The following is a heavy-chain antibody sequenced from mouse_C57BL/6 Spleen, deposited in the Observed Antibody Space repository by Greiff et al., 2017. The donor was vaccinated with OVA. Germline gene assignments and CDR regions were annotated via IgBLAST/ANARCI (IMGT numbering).Heavy chain of an antibody. J-gene: IGHJ4*01. CDR3: ARGYSYAMDY. Sequence: EVKLMESGGGLVKPGGSLKLSCAASGFTFSDYGMHWVRQAPEQGLEWVAYISSGSSTIYYADTVKGRFTISRDNAKNTLFLQMTSLRSEDTAMYYCARGYSYAMDYWGQGTSVTVSS. CDR2: ISSGSSTI. D-gene: IGHD2-14*01. CDR1: GFTFSDYG. V-gene: IGHV5-17*01.